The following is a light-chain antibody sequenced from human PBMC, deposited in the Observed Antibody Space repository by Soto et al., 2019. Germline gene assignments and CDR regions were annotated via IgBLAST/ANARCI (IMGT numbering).Light chain of an antibody. V-gene: IGLV2-14*01. CDR2: DVS. CDR3: SSYTSSSTRV. Sequence: APPASLSGAPWQAITTSCTGTSSDVGGYNYVSWYQQHPGKAPKLMIYDVSNRPSGVSNRFSGSKSGNTASLTISGLQAEDEADYYCSSYTSSSTRVLGTGTKVTVL. J-gene: IGLJ1*01. CDR1: SSDVGGYNY.